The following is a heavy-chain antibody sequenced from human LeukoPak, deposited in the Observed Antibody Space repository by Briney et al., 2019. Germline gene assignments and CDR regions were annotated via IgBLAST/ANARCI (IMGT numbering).Heavy chain of an antibody. J-gene: IGHJ4*02. CDR3: ATDPPNLRWPFDY. D-gene: IGHD4-23*01. Sequence: SGGSLRLSCAGSGFTFSTYAMSWVRRTPGKGLEWVSAITSVGGTTYYADSVKGRFTISRDNSKNTLWLQMNNLRAEDTAVYYCATDPPNLRWPFDYWGQGTLVTVSS. V-gene: IGHV3-23*01. CDR1: GFTFSTYA. CDR2: ITSVGGTT.